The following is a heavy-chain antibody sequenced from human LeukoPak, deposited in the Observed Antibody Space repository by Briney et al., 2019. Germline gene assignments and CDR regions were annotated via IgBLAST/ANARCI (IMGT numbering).Heavy chain of an antibody. CDR1: GYTFTSYG. CDR2: LSAYNGNT. J-gene: IGHJ4*02. Sequence: ASVKVSCKASGYTFTSYGISWVRQAPGQGLEWMGWLSAYNGNTNYAQKLQGRVTMTTDTSTSTAYMELRSLRSDDTAVYYCARERAPRRIAVAGTLGYWGQGTLVTVSS. V-gene: IGHV1-18*01. CDR3: ARERAPRRIAVAGTLGY. D-gene: IGHD6-19*01.